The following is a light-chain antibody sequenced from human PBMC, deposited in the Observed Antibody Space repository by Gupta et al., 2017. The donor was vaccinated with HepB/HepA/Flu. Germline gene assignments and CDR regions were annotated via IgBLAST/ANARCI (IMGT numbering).Light chain of an antibody. CDR1: SSDIGAYNL. CDR3: FSYAGNDNWV. CDR2: DVF. V-gene: IGLV2-8*01. J-gene: IGLJ1*01. Sequence: SALTQPPSASGSPGQSVTITCTGTSSDIGAYNLVSWYQQHPGKAPKLIIYDVFQRPSGVPDRFSGSKSGNTASLTVSGLQAEDEADYYCFSYAGNDNWVFGGGTKVTVL.